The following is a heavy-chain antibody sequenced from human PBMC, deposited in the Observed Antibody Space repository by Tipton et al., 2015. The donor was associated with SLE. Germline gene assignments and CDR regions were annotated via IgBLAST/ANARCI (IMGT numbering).Heavy chain of an antibody. J-gene: IGHJ4*02. CDR1: GVSFSGYY. CDR3: ARTVGSHRNYYFDY. CDR2: INDAEGT. D-gene: IGHD1-26*01. V-gene: IGHV4-34*01. Sequence: TLSLTCEVYGVSFSGYYWSWIRQSPGKGLEWIGEINDAEGTKYNPSLESRVTMSIDTSKNQFSMKLSSVTAADTAVYYCARTVGSHRNYYFDYWGQGTLVTVSP.